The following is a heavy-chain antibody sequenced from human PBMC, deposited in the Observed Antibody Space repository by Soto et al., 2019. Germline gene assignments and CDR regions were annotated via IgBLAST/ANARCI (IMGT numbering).Heavy chain of an antibody. CDR2: ISWNSGSI. Sequence: EVQLVESGGGLGQPGRSLRLSCAASGFTYDDYAMHWVRQAPGTGLEWVSGISWNSGSIGYADSVKGRFTISRDNAKNSLYLQMNSLRAEDTALYYCAKDTGAGSMGSGFGMDVWGQGTTVTVSS. J-gene: IGHJ6*02. D-gene: IGHD1-26*01. V-gene: IGHV3-9*01. CDR3: AKDTGAGSMGSGFGMDV. CDR1: GFTYDDYA.